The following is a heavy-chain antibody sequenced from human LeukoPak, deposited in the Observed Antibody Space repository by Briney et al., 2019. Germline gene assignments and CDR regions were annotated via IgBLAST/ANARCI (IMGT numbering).Heavy chain of an antibody. CDR2: IKQDGSEK. J-gene: IGHJ4*02. D-gene: IGHD4-23*01. V-gene: IGHV3-7*01. CDR1: GFTFTSYW. Sequence: GGSLRLSCAASGFTFTSYWMSWVRQAPGKGLEWVANIKQDGSEKYYVDSVKGRFTISRDNAKNSLYLQMNSLRAEDTAVYYCAGGYIWYGGNFDYWGQGTLVTVSS. CDR3: AGGYIWYGGNFDY.